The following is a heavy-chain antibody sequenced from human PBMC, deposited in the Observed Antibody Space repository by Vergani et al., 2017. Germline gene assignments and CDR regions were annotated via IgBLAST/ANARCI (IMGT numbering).Heavy chain of an antibody. CDR3: TTDVPATAAGLDY. CDR2: IRSKAYGGTT. D-gene: IGHD6-13*01. J-gene: IGHJ4*02. Sequence: EVQLVESGGGLVQPGRSLRLSCTASGFTFGDYAMSWVRQAPGKGLEWVGFIRSKAYGGTTEYAASVKGRFTISRDDSKNTLYLQMNSLKTEDTAVYYCTTDVPATAAGLDYWGQGTLVTVSS. CDR1: GFTFGDYA. V-gene: IGHV3-49*04.